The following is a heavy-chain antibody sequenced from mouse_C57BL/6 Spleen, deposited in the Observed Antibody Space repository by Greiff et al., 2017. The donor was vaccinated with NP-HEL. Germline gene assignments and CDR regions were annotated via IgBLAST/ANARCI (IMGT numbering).Heavy chain of an antibody. CDR3: ARGGNYSYWYFDV. Sequence: EVKVVESGGGLVKPGGSLKLSCAASGFTFSSYAMSWVRQTPEKRLEWVATISDGGSYTYYPDNVKGRFTISRDNAKNNLYLQMSHLKSEDTAMYYCARGGNYSYWYFDVWGTGTTVTVSS. V-gene: IGHV5-4*03. D-gene: IGHD2-1*01. CDR1: GFTFSSYA. J-gene: IGHJ1*03. CDR2: ISDGGSYT.